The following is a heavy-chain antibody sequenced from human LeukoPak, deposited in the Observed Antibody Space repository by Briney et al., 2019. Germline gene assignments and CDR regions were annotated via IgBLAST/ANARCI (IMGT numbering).Heavy chain of an antibody. D-gene: IGHD1-1*01. V-gene: IGHV3-30-3*01. J-gene: IGHJ3*02. CDR1: GFTFSSYA. CDR3: VGYRDAFDI. Sequence: GGSLRLSCAASGFTFSSYAMHWVRQAPGKGLEWVALISYDESYRYYADSVKGRFTISRDNSKNTLYLQMNSLRAEDTAVYYCVGYRDAFDIWGQGTMVTVSS. CDR2: ISYDESYR.